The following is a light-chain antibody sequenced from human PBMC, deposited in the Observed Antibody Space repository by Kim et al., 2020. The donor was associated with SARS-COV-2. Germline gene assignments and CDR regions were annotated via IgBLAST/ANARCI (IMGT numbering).Light chain of an antibody. CDR1: QSISSW. CDR3: QQYNSDSSVT. V-gene: IGKV1-5*01. J-gene: IGKJ4*01. Sequence: SVRDSVTITGRASQSISSWLAWDQQKPGNAPKVLIYDASSLKSGVPSRFSGSGSGTEFTLTISSLQPDDFATYYCQQYNSDSSVTFGGGTKVDIK. CDR2: DAS.